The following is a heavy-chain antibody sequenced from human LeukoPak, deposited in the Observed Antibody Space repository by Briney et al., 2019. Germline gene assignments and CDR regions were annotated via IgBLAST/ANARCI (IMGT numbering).Heavy chain of an antibody. J-gene: IGHJ3*02. CDR3: AREGSLVYYGSGSHDAFDI. CDR1: GGSISSYY. D-gene: IGHD3-10*01. CDR2: IYYSGST. Sequence: SETLSLTCTVSGGSISSYYWSWIRQPPGKGLEWIGYIYYSGSTNYNPSLKSRVTISVDTSKNQFSLKLSSVTAADTAVYYCAREGSLVYYGSGSHDAFDIWGQGTMVTVSS. V-gene: IGHV4-59*12.